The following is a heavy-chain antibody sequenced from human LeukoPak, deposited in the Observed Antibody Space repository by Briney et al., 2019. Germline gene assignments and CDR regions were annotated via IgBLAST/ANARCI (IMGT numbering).Heavy chain of an antibody. CDR2: ISDSGSNT. CDR3: ARDVYDDYPGIDY. D-gene: IGHD4-17*01. CDR1: GFPFSSYA. Sequence: PGGSLRLSCAASGFPFSSYAMSWVRQAPGKGLEWVSTISDSGSNTYYLDSVKGRFTISRDNAKNSLSLQMHSLRAEDTAVYYCARDVYDDYPGIDYWGQGTLVTVSS. J-gene: IGHJ4*02. V-gene: IGHV3-23*01.